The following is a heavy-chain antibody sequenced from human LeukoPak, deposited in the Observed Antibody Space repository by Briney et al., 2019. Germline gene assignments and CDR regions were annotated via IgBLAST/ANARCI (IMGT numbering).Heavy chain of an antibody. J-gene: IGHJ4*02. V-gene: IGHV1-18*01. Sequence: ASVKVSCKASGDTFISYGISWVRQAPGQGLEWMGWISAYTGNTNYAQKFQGRVTMTTDTSTSTAYMELRSLRSDDTAVYYCARGSVVTPFDYWGQGTLVTVSS. CDR3: ARGSVVTPFDY. CDR2: ISAYTGNT. CDR1: GDTFISYG. D-gene: IGHD4-23*01.